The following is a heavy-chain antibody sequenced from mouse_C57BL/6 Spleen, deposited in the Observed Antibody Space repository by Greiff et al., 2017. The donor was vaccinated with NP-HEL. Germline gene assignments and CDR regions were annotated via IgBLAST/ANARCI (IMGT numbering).Heavy chain of an antibody. Sequence: QVQLQQSGAELARPGASVKMSCKASGYTFTSYTMHWVKQRPGQGLEWIGYINPSSGYTKYNQKFKDKATLTADKSSSTAYMQLSSLTSEDSAVYYCARGEELGAMDYWGKGTSVTVSS. D-gene: IGHD1-3*01. J-gene: IGHJ4*01. V-gene: IGHV1-4*01. CDR1: GYTFTSYT. CDR3: ARGEELGAMDY. CDR2: INPSSGYT.